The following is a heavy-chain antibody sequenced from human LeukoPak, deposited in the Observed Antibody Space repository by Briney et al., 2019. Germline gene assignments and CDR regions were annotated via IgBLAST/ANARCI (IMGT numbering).Heavy chain of an antibody. CDR2: INHSGRT. D-gene: IGHD3-3*01. Sequence: PSETLSLTCAIHGRSFSGYYWSWIRQPPGKGQEWSGEINHSGRTNYNPSLKNRVTISVNTSKNQFSLKLSSVTAADTAVYYCAREGGRLLYEPTYYFDYWGQGTLVTVSS. J-gene: IGHJ4*02. CDR1: GRSFSGYY. V-gene: IGHV4-34*01. CDR3: AREGGRLLYEPTYYFDY.